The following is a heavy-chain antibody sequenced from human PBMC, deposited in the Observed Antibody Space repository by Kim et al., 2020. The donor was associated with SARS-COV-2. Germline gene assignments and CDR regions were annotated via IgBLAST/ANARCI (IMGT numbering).Heavy chain of an antibody. V-gene: IGHV3-21*06. Sequence: GGSLRLSCAASAFSFGSFGMNWVRQAPGKGLGWVASISGTGTNINYADSVKGRFTISRDNAKNSLYLQMNSLRVGDTAIYYCARGRRGGYEVYYLDHWGQGTLVTVPP. J-gene: IGHJ4*02. D-gene: IGHD5-12*01. CDR3: ARGRRGGYEVYYLDH. CDR2: ISGTGTNI. CDR1: AFSFGSFG.